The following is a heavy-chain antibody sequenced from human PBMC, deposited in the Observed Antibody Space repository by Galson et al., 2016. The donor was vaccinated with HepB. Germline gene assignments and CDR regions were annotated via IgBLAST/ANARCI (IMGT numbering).Heavy chain of an antibody. CDR1: GFTFSNYA. V-gene: IGHV3-23*01. CDR2: ISATAGTT. Sequence: SLRLSCAASGFTFSNYAMTWVRQAPGGGLERVATISATAGTTYYADSVKGRFTISRDNAKGTVHLQMRSLQAEDTAFYFCAKRFSRGYGGIEYWGLGKLVTVSS. D-gene: IGHD3-16*01. CDR3: AKRFSRGYGGIEY. J-gene: IGHJ4*02.